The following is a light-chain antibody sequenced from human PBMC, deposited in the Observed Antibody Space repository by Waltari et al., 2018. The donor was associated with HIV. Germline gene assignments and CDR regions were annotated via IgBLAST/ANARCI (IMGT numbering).Light chain of an antibody. CDR1: QSVRSNY. V-gene: IGKV3-20*01. CDR2: GAS. Sequence: DIVLTKSPGTLSLSLGERATLSCRASQSVRSNYLAWYQQKPGQAPRLLIYGASTRATGIPDRFSGSGSGTDFTLTISRLEPEDFAVYYCQQYTNSAFTFGPGTKVDIK. J-gene: IGKJ3*01. CDR3: QQYTNSAFT.